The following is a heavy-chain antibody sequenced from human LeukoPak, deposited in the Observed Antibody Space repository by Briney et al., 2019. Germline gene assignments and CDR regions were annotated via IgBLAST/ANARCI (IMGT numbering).Heavy chain of an antibody. CDR3: AKKSGIAAAGDSDY. CDR2: ISGSGGST. CDR1: GFTFSSYA. V-gene: IGHV3-23*01. D-gene: IGHD6-13*01. Sequence: GGSLRLSCAASGFTFSSYAMSWVRQAPGKGLEWVSAISGSGGSTYYTDSVKGRFTISRDNSKNTLYLQMNSLRAEDTAVYYCAKKSGIAAAGDSDYWGQGTLVTVSS. J-gene: IGHJ4*02.